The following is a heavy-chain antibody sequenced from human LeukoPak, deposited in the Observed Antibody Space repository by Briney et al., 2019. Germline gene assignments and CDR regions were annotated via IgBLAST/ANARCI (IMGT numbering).Heavy chain of an antibody. CDR2: INHSGST. V-gene: IGHV4-34*01. Sequence: KSSETLSLTCAVYGGSFSGYYWSWIRQPPGKGLEWIGEINHSGSTNYNPSLKSRVTISVDTSKNQFSLKLSSVTAADTAVYYCARGPYSSGWFSGGSKYNWFDPWGQGTLDTVSS. J-gene: IGHJ5*02. CDR3: ARGPYSSGWFSGGSKYNWFDP. D-gene: IGHD6-19*01. CDR1: GGSFSGYY.